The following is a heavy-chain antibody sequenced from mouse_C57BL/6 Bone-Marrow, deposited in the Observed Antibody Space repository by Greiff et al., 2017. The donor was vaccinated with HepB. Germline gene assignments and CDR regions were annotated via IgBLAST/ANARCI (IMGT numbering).Heavy chain of an antibody. Sequence: QVQLQQSGAELVRPGTSVKVSCKASGYAFTNYLIEWVKQRPGQGLEWIGVINPGSGGTNYNEKFKGKATLTADKSSSTAYMQLSSLTSEDSAVYFCARGTYDYDDYFDYWGQGTTLTVSS. D-gene: IGHD2-4*01. V-gene: IGHV1-54*01. J-gene: IGHJ2*01. CDR3: ARGTYDYDDYFDY. CDR2: INPGSGGT. CDR1: GYAFTNYL.